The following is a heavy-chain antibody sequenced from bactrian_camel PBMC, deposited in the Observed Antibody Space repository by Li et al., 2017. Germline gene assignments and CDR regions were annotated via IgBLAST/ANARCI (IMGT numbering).Heavy chain of an antibody. V-gene: IGHV3S40*01. J-gene: IGHJ6*01. CDR3: AADTGVDGDYGLAHDLCAEADFGH. CDR1: GFTFSSVS. D-gene: IGHD5*01. Sequence: VQLVESGGGSVQPGGSLRLSCAASGFTFSSVSMSWVRQAPGKGLEWVSAINSGGGSTYYADSVKGRFTISRDNAKSTLYLQMNSLKTEDAAVYYCAADTGVDGDYGLAHDLCAEADFGHWGQGTQVTVS. CDR2: INSGGGST.